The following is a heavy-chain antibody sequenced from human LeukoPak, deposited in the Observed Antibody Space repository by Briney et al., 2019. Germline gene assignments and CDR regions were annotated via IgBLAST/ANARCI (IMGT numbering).Heavy chain of an antibody. J-gene: IGHJ5*02. V-gene: IGHV1-8*01. CDR2: MNPNSGNT. CDR3: ARGSPTQEWFDP. Sequence: ASVKISCKASGYTFTSYDINRVRQATGQGLEWMGWMNPNSGNTGYAQKFQGRVTMTRNTSISTAYMELSSLRSEDTAVYYCARGSPTQEWFDPWGQGTLVTVSS. CDR1: GYTFTSYD.